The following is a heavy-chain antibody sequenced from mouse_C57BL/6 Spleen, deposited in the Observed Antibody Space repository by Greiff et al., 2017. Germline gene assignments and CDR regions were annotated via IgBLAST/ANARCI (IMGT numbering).Heavy chain of an antibody. CDR2: IDPENGDT. CDR1: GFNINDDY. D-gene: IGHD1-2*01. CDR3: TSGGTAHAMDY. Sequence: VQLQQSGAELVRPGASVKLSCTASGFNINDDYMHWVKQRPEQGLAWIGWIDPENGDTEYASKFQGKATITADTSSATAYLQLSSLSSEDTAVYYSTSGGTAHAMDYWGQGTSVTVSS. J-gene: IGHJ4*01. V-gene: IGHV14-4*01.